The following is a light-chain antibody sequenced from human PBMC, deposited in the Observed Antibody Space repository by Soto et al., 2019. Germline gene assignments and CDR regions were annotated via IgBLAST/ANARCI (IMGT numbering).Light chain of an antibody. CDR1: QSVSNN. CDR2: GAS. CDR3: QQYSSSTYT. V-gene: IGKV3D-15*01. Sequence: EIVLTQSPATLSVSPGERAALSCRASQSVSNNLAWYQQKPGQPPRLLIFGASTRATGIPARFSGSGSEAEFALTISTLQSEDFAVYYCQQYSSSTYTFGQGTKLEIK. J-gene: IGKJ2*01.